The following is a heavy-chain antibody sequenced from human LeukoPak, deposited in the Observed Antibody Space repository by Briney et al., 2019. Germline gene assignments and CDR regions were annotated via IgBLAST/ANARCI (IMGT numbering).Heavy chain of an antibody. D-gene: IGHD3-10*01. Sequence: PSETLSLTCTVSGGSISSYYWSWIRQPPGKGLEWIRYIYYSGSTNYNPSLKSRVTISVDTSKNQFSLKLSSVTAADTAVYYCARSYGSGSSPDYWGQGTLVTVSS. V-gene: IGHV4-59*01. CDR2: IYYSGST. J-gene: IGHJ4*02. CDR3: ARSYGSGSSPDY. CDR1: GGSISSYY.